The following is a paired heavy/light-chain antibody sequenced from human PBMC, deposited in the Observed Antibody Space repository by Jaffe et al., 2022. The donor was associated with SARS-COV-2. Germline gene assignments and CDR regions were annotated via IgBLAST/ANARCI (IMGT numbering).Heavy chain of an antibody. CDR2: MSPMFGTV. J-gene: IGHJ6*04. CDR3: ARVSGLLNGDYSLDV. D-gene: IGHD2-21*01. Sequence: QEQLVQSGAEVKKPGSSVKVSCKASGGTFGSYAVSWVRQAPGQGLEWVGVMSPMFGTVYYAQDLQGRVTLSADESAGTAYMDLSSLTSEDTAMYYCARVSGLLNGDYSLDVWGKGTTVKVSS. CDR1: GGTFGSYA. V-gene: IGHV1-69*01.
Light chain of an antibody. Sequence: SSDLTQPPSVSVSTGQTARITCSGNTVRKQYVFWYQQRPGQAPILIMSKDNERPSGIPERFSGSSSGATVTLTISAVQAEDEADYYCQSAADSGFPWLFGGGTKLTVL. CDR3: QSAADSGFPWL. V-gene: IGLV3-25*03. CDR1: TVRKQY. J-gene: IGLJ3*02. CDR2: KDN.